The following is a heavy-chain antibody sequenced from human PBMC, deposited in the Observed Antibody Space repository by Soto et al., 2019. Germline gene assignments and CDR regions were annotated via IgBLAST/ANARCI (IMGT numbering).Heavy chain of an antibody. D-gene: IGHD2-15*01. V-gene: IGHV3-30*18. Sequence: VQLLESGGGLIQPGGSLRLSCAASGFTFSYGIHWLRQAPGKGLEWVAYISYDSSNKFYGDSVKGRFTISRDNSKNTQFLQMNSRRAEDTAVYYCAKLVIGYWSGNTCDVYWGQGTLVAVSS. CDR1: GFTFSYG. CDR3: AKLVIGYWSGNTCDVY. CDR2: ISYDSSNK. J-gene: IGHJ4*02.